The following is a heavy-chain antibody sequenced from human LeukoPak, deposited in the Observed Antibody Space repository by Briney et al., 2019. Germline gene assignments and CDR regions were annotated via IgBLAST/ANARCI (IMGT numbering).Heavy chain of an antibody. CDR3: ATYYYDSSGYFDY. V-gene: IGHV4-59*01. J-gene: IGHJ4*02. CDR2: IYYSGST. Sequence: SETLSLTCTVSGGSLSSYYWSWIRQPPGKGLEWIGYIYYSGSTNYNPSLKSRVTISVDTSKNQFSLKLSSVTAADTAVYYCATYYYDSSGYFDYWGQGTLVTVSS. CDR1: GGSLSSYY. D-gene: IGHD3-22*01.